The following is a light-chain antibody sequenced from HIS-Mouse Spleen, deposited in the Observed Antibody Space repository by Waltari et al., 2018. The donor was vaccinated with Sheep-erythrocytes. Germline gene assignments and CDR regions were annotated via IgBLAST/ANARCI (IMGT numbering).Light chain of an antibody. CDR2: DAS. CDR3: QQRSNWYT. V-gene: IGKV3-11*01. J-gene: IGKJ2*01. Sequence: EIVLTQSPATLSLSPGERATLSCRASQSVSSYLAWYQKKPGHAPRLPIYDASNRATGIPARFSGSGSGTDFTLTISSLEPEDFAVYYCQQRSNWYTFGQGTKLEIK. CDR1: QSVSSY.